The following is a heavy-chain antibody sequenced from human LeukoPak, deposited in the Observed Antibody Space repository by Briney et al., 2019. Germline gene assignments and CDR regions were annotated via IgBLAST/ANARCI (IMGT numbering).Heavy chain of an antibody. Sequence: PGGSLRLSCAASGFTFSSYEMNWVRQAPGKGLEWVSYISSSGSTIYYADSVKGRFTISRDNAKNSLYLQMNSLRAEDTAVYYCARVIYSGSYYAFDYWGQGTLVTVSS. CDR2: ISSSGSTI. J-gene: IGHJ4*02. CDR3: ARVIYSGSYYAFDY. CDR1: GFTFSSYE. D-gene: IGHD1-26*01. V-gene: IGHV3-48*03.